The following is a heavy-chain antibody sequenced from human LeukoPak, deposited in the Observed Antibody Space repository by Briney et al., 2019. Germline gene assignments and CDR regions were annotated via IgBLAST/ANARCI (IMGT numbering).Heavy chain of an antibody. Sequence: ASVKVSCKASGYTFTSYDINWVRQATGQGLEWMGWMNPNSGNTGYAQKFQGRVTITRNTSISTAYMELSSLRSEDTAVYYCARGHAPPYGFHDLGFDPWGQGTLVTVSS. CDR2: MNPNSGNT. CDR1: GYTFTSYD. J-gene: IGHJ5*02. D-gene: IGHD5/OR15-5a*01. V-gene: IGHV1-8*03. CDR3: ARGHAPPYGFHDLGFDP.